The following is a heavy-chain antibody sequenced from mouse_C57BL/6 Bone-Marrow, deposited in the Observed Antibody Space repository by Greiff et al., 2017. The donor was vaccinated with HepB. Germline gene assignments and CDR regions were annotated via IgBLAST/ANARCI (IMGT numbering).Heavy chain of an antibody. V-gene: IGHV1-85*01. Sequence: QVQLQQSGPELVKPGASVKLSCKASGYTFTSYDINWVKQRPGQGLEWIGWIYPRDGSTKYNETFKGKATLTVDTSSSTAYMELHSLTSEDSAVYFCARRAWYYGSYAMDYWGQGTSVTVSS. J-gene: IGHJ4*01. CDR2: IYPRDGST. D-gene: IGHD1-1*01. CDR1: GYTFTSYD. CDR3: ARRAWYYGSYAMDY.